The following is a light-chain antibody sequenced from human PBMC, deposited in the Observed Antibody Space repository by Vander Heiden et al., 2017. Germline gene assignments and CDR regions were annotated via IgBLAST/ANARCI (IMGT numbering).Light chain of an antibody. CDR1: SPNIGAGYD. Sequence: QSVLTQPPSVSGAPGQRVTISSPGSSPNIGAGYDVHWYQQRPGTAPKLLIYGNSNRPAGVPDRFSGSKSGTSASLAITGLQAEDEADYYCQSYDSSLSGYVFGAGTKVTVL. CDR2: GNS. V-gene: IGLV1-40*01. J-gene: IGLJ1*01. CDR3: QSYDSSLSGYV.